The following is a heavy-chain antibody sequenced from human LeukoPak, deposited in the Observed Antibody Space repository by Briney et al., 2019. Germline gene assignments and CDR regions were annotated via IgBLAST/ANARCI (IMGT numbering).Heavy chain of an antibody. CDR3: ARHVSLYDYVWGGYRYRGYFDY. D-gene: IGHD3-16*02. V-gene: IGHV4-34*01. Sequence: SETLSLTCAVYGGSFSGYYWSWIRQPPGKGLEWIGEINHSGGTNYNPSLKSRVTISVDTSKNQFSLKLSSVTAADTAVYYCARHVSLYDYVWGGYRYRGYFDYWGQGTLVTVSS. J-gene: IGHJ4*02. CDR1: GGSFSGYY. CDR2: INHSGGT.